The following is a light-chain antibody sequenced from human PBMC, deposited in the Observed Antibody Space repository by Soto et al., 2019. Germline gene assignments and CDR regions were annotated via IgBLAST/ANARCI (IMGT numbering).Light chain of an antibody. V-gene: IGKV3-20*01. CDR2: NVS. Sequence: PGERVTLSCRASQIVSSAYLAWYQQKPGQAPRLLIYNVSRRATGIPDRFSGSGSGTDFTLTVSRLEPEDFAVYYCQQYGASPETFGQGTKVDI. CDR1: QIVSSAY. CDR3: QQYGASPET. J-gene: IGKJ1*01.